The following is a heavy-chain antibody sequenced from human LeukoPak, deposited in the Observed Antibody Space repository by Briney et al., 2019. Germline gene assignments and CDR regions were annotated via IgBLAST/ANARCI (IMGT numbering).Heavy chain of an antibody. Sequence: SETLSLTCTVSGGSINSYYWSWIRQPAGKGLEWIGRMYSSGSTNYNPSLKSRVSMSVDTSKNQFSLKLTSVTAADTAVYYCARSYYYYMDVWAKGPRSPSP. V-gene: IGHV4-4*07. CDR1: GGSINSYY. CDR2: MYSSGST. J-gene: IGHJ6*03. CDR3: ARSYYYYMDV.